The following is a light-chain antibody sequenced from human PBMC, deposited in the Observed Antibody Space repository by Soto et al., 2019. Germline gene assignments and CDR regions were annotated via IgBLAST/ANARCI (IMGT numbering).Light chain of an antibody. CDR3: MQALHTPLT. CDR2: LGS. Sequence: DIVMTQSPLSLPVTPGEPASISCRSSQSLLYSNGYNYLDWYLQKPGQSPQLLIYLGSNRASGVPNRFSGSGSGTDFTLKISRVEAEDVGVYYCMQALHTPLTFGGGTKVELK. V-gene: IGKV2-28*01. J-gene: IGKJ4*01. CDR1: QSLLYSNGYNY.